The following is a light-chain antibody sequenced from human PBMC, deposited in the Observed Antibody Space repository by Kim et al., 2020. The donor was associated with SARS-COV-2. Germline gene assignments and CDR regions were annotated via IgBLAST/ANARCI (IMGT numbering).Light chain of an antibody. V-gene: IGLV4-69*01. CDR2: LNSDGSH. Sequence: ASVKLTCTLSSGHSSYAIAWHQQQPEKGPRYLMKLNSDGSHSKGDGTPDRFSGSSSGAERYLTISSLQSEDEADYYCQTWGTGIRVFGGGTQLTVL. J-gene: IGLJ3*02. CDR1: SGHSSYA. CDR3: QTWGTGIRV.